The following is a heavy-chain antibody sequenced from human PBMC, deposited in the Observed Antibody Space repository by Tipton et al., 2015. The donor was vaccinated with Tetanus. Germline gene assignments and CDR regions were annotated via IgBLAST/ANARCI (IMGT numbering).Heavy chain of an antibody. CDR3: AREGFYSGLDY. V-gene: IGHV3-48*02. J-gene: IGHJ4*02. Sequence: SLRLSCEVSGLTFSGYSMQWVRQAPGRGLEWISYINVAGSTKTNADSVKGRFTISRDNAKNSLFLQMNSLRDEDTAVYFCAREGFYSGLDYWGQGAPVTVSS. CDR1: GLTFSGYS. D-gene: IGHD6-13*01. CDR2: INVAGSTK.